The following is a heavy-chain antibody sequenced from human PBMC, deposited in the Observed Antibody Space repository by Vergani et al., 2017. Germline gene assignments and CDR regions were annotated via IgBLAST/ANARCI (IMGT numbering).Heavy chain of an antibody. Sequence: QVQLVQSGAEVKKPGASVKVSCKASGYTFTGYYMHWVRQAPGQGLEWMGWINPIFGTANYAQKFQGRVTITADESTSTAYMELSSLRSEDTAVYYCARKSLTGSSPSYYYYGMDVWGQGTTVTVSS. D-gene: IGHD3-10*01. CDR2: INPIFGTA. V-gene: IGHV1-69*01. CDR3: ARKSLTGSSPSYYYYGMDV. CDR1: GYTFTGYY. J-gene: IGHJ6*02.